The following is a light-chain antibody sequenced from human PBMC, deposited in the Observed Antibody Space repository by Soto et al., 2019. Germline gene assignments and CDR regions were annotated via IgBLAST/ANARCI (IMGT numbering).Light chain of an antibody. Sequence: EIVMTQSPATLSVSPGDKATLSCRASQSLNNTLAWYQQKPGQGPRLLIYFASTRATGIPARFSGSGSGTECSLTISSLQSEDFAIYYCQQYSAGPLTFGGGTKVETK. CDR2: FAS. CDR1: QSLNNT. CDR3: QQYSAGPLT. V-gene: IGKV3-15*01. J-gene: IGKJ4*01.